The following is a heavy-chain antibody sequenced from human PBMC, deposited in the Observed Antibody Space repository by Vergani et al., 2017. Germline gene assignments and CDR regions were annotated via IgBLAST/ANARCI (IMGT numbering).Heavy chain of an antibody. CDR2: IYNSGNG. D-gene: IGHD1-26*01. V-gene: IGHV4-39*01. CDR3: ASGKYHSXSTSHFRGRYFDV. J-gene: IGHJ2*01. CDR1: GDSIISRSYY. Sequence: QMQLQESGPGLVKASETLSLTCTVSGDSIISRSYYWGWIRQPPGKGLEWIGSIYNSGNGDSSSSLKSRVSISADTSKNQFSLRLTSVTAADTAVYYCASGKYHSXSTSHFRGRYFDVWGRGTLVTVPS.